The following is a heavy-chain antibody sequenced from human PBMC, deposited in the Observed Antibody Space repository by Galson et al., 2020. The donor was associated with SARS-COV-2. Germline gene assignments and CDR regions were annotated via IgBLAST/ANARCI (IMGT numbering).Heavy chain of an antibody. CDR2: ISGSGAST. D-gene: IGHD2-15*01. CDR3: AKALYCPGGTCYGCEG. CDR1: GFIFNSYA. V-gene: IGHV3-23*01. J-gene: IGHJ4*02. Sequence: GGSLRLSCAASGFIFNSYAMSWVRQAPGKGLEWVSGISGSGASTNYGDSVKGRFSISRDNSKNTLYLQMNSLGAADTAVYYCAKALYCPGGTCYGCEGWGQGTLVTVTS.